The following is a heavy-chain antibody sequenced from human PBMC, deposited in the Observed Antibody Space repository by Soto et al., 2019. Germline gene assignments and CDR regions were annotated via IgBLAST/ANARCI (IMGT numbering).Heavy chain of an antibody. Sequence: QLQLQESGSGLVKPSQTLSLTCAVSGGSISSGGYSWSWIRQPPGKGLEWIGYIYHRWSTYYNPSLKSRVTILVDRSKNQFSLKLSSVTVADTAVYYCARVIASADTISFWFDPWGQGTLVTVSS. CDR1: GGSISSGGYS. D-gene: IGHD6-13*01. V-gene: IGHV4-30-2*01. J-gene: IGHJ5*02. CDR2: IYHRWST. CDR3: ARVIASADTISFWFDP.